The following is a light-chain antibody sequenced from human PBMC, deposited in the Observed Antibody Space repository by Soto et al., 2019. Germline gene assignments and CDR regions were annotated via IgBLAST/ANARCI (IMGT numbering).Light chain of an antibody. Sequence: DIVLTQSPGTLSLSPGERATLSCMAIQSVSSSYLAWYQQRRGQAPRLLIYGATSRATGITARFSGSGSGTEFTLTISSLQSEDFAVYYCHQYINWPWTFGQGTQVDIK. CDR1: QSVSSSY. CDR3: HQYINWPWT. J-gene: IGKJ1*01. V-gene: IGKV3D-15*01. CDR2: GAT.